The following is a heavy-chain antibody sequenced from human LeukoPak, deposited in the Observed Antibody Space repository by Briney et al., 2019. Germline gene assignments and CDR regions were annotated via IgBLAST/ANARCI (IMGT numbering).Heavy chain of an antibody. V-gene: IGHV3-21*01. J-gene: IGHJ5*02. CDR3: ARAGYSSGWYQGDYNWFDP. Sequence: GGSLRLSCAASGFTFSSYSMNWVRQAPGKGLEWVSSISSISSYIYYADSVKGRFTISRDNVKNSLYLQMNSLRAEDTAVYYCARAGYSSGWYQGDYNWFDPWGQGTLVTVSS. CDR2: ISSISSYI. D-gene: IGHD6-19*01. CDR1: GFTFSSYS.